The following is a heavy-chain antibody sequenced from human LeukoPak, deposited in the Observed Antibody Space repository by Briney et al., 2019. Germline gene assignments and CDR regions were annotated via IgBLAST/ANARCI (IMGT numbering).Heavy chain of an antibody. CDR2: INPSGGST. CDR3: ARDSGWWMFDY. D-gene: IGHD6-19*01. CDR1: GYTFTSYY. J-gene: IGHJ4*02. Sequence: VASVQVSCKASGYTFTSYYIHWVRQAPGQGLEWMGIINPSGGSTSYAQKFQGRVTMTRDTSTSTVHVELSSLRSEDTAVYYCARDSGWWMFDYWGQGTLVTVSS. V-gene: IGHV1-46*01.